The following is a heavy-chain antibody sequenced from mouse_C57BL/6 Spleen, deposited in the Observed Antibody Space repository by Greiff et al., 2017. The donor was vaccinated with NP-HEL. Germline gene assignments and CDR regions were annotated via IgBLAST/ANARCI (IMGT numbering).Heavy chain of an antibody. CDR3: AMSDGYYLYAMDN. CDR1: GYTFTSYW. J-gene: IGHJ4*01. CDR2: IHPSDSDT. V-gene: IGHV1-74*01. Sequence: QVQLKQPGAELVKPGASVKVSCKASGYTFTSYWMHWVKQRPGQGLEWIGRIHPSDSDTNYNQKFKGKATLTVDKSSSTAYMQLSSLTAEDSAVYYCAMSDGYYLYAMDNWGQGTSVTVSS. D-gene: IGHD2-3*01.